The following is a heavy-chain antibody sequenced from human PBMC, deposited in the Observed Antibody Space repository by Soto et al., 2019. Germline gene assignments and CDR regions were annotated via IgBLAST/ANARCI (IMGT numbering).Heavy chain of an antibody. V-gene: IGHV1-69*06. D-gene: IGHD3-22*01. CDR1: GSTFSSYA. CDR2: IIPIFGTA. J-gene: IGHJ4*02. Sequence: GAAVKLSSKASGSTFSSYAISWVRQAPGQGLEWMGGIIPIFGTANYAQKFQGRVTITADKSTSTAYMELSSLRSEDTAVYYCARVPPLEVSSGYQYWGQ. CDR3: ARVPPLEVSSGYQY.